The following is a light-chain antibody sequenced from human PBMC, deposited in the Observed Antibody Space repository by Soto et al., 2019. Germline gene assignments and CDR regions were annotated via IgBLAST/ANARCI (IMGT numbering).Light chain of an antibody. J-gene: IGKJ1*01. CDR3: QQSYSTPET. CDR1: QSISSF. Sequence: DIQMTQSSSSLSACVGDRVTITCRASQSISSFLNWYQQKPGKAPRLLIYAASSLQSGVPSRFSASGSGTDFTLTISSLQPEDFATYYCQQSYSTPETFGQGTKVEIK. V-gene: IGKV1-39*01. CDR2: AAS.